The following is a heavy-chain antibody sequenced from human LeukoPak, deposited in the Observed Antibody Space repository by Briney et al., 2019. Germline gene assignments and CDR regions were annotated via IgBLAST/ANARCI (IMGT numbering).Heavy chain of an antibody. CDR3: GKRGYYDSGTYYSVDY. J-gene: IGHJ4*02. Sequence: GGSLRLSCAASGLTFSSYGMHWVRQAPGKGLEWVAFIRYDGSNKQYADSVKGRFTISRDNSKNTLYLQMNSLRAEDTALYYCGKRGYYDSGTYYSVDYWGQGTLATVSS. D-gene: IGHD3-10*01. V-gene: IGHV3-30*02. CDR1: GLTFSSYG. CDR2: IRYDGSNK.